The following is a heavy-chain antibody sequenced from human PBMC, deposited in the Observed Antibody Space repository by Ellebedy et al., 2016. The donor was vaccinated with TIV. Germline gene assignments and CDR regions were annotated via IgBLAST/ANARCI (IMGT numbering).Heavy chain of an antibody. V-gene: IGHV3-33*01. CDR1: GFIFGNYG. Sequence: PGGSLRLSCEASGFIFGNYGMHWVRQAQGKGLEWVAFTWYDGGNKYYADSVKGRFTISRDNSKDTLYLQMNNLGAEDTAVYYCARDRHVDRGDCLDYWGQGTLVTVSS. CDR3: ARDRHVDRGDCLDY. J-gene: IGHJ4*02. CDR2: TWYDGGNK. D-gene: IGHD2-21*02.